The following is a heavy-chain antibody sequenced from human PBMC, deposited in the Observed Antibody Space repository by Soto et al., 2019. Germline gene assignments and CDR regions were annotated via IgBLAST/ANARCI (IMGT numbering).Heavy chain of an antibody. CDR3: XXXRDYGDRIIDY. CDR1: GGSISNSGYY. J-gene: IGHJ4*02. D-gene: IGHD4-17*01. CDR2: IYYTGST. V-gene: IGHV4-39*01. Sequence: QLQLQESGPGLVKPSETLSLTCTVSGGSISNSGYYWAWIRQPPGKGLEWIEIIYYTGSTYYNPSLKSRVTISLDTSRNQFSXXXXXXXXAXXXXXXXXXXRDYGDRIIDYWGQGTLVTVSS.